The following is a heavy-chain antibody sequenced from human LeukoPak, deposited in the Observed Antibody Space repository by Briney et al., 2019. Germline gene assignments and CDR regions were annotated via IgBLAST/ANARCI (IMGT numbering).Heavy chain of an antibody. Sequence: GGSLRLSCEASGFTFSSYAMNWVRQAPGKGLEWVSVISGSGGSTYYADSVKGRFTISRDNSKNTLYLQMNSLRAEDTAVYYCARDIVAEDAYWGQGTLVTVSS. D-gene: IGHD5-12*01. J-gene: IGHJ4*02. CDR3: ARDIVAEDAY. CDR2: ISGSGGST. CDR1: GFTFSSYA. V-gene: IGHV3-23*01.